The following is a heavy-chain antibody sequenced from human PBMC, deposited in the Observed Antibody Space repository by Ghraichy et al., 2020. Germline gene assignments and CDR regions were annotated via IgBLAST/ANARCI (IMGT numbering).Heavy chain of an antibody. V-gene: IGHV3-23*01. CDR1: GFTFRRYA. CDR2: VSGNADNT. J-gene: IGHJ4*02. CDR3: ARHYEDYGDYFDY. Sequence: GESLNISCAASGFTFRRYAMSWVRQAPGKGLEWVSAVSGNADNTYYADSVKGRFTIPRDNSKNTLYLQMNSLRAEDTAVYYCARHYEDYGDYFDYWGQGTLVTASS. D-gene: IGHD4-17*01.